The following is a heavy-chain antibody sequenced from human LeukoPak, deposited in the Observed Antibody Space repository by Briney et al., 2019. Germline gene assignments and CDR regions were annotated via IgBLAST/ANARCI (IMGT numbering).Heavy chain of an antibody. CDR2: VNLQGST. J-gene: IGHJ4*02. Sequence: PSGTLSLTCGVSGGSITNTNYWTWVRQPPGKGLEWIGEVNLQGSTNYNPSLMGRVAISVDKSENHISLQLTSVTAADTAVYYCARDGYYYDSSGYYEKMYYFDYWGQGTLVTVSS. CDR1: GGSITNTNY. CDR3: ARDGYYYDSSGYYEKMYYFDY. D-gene: IGHD3-22*01. V-gene: IGHV4-4*02.